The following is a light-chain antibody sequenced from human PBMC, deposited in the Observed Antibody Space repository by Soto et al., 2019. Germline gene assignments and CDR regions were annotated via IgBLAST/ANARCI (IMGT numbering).Light chain of an antibody. CDR3: KQYNSYSRT. CDR2: AAY. V-gene: IGKV1-39*01. Sequence: DIQLTQSPASLSASVGDTVTITCRASQSITSYLNWYQQKPGTGPKLLIWAAYSLQSGAPSRFSGSVSGTEFTLTISSLQPDDFATYYCKQYNSYSRTFGQGTKVDIK. CDR1: QSITSY. J-gene: IGKJ1*01.